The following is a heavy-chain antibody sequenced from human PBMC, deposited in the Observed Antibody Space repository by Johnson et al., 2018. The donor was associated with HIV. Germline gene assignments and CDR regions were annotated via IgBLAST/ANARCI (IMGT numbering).Heavy chain of an antibody. J-gene: IGHJ3*02. V-gene: IGHV3-30*04. Sequence: QVQLVESGGGVIRPGGSLRLSCATSGFTFSSYAMHWVRQAPAKGLEWVAVISYDGSDKYYADSVRGRFTISRDNTKNSLYLQMRSLRAEDTALYYCARDLGRLAVTTEDGLDIWGQGTMVTVSS. CDR3: ARDLGRLAVTTEDGLDI. CDR2: ISYDGSDK. D-gene: IGHD4-17*01. CDR1: GFTFSSYA.